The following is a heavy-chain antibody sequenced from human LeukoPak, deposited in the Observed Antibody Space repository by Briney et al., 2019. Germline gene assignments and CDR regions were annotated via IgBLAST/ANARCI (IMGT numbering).Heavy chain of an antibody. D-gene: IGHD2-21*01. V-gene: IGHV4-30-4*01. CDR1: GGSISSGDYY. CDR2: IYYSGST. J-gene: IGHJ3*02. Sequence: PSQTLSLTCTVSGGSISSGDYYWSWIRQPPGKGLEWIGYIYYSGSTYYNPSLKSRVTISVDTSKNQFSLKLSSVTAADTAVYYCARTADVVADPFHIWGRGTMVTVSS. CDR3: ARTADVVADPFHI.